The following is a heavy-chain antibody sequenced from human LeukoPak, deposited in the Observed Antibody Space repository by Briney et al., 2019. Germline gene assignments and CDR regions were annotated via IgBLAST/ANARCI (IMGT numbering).Heavy chain of an antibody. CDR1: GFTVSSNY. CDR3: ARVAYWPDYMDV. V-gene: IGHV3-53*01. D-gene: IGHD2-8*02. Sequence: GGSLRLSCAASGFTVSSNYMSWVRQAPGKGLERVSVIYSGGSTYYADSVKGRFTISRDNSKITLYLQMNSLRAEDTAVYYCARVAYWPDYMDVWGKGTTVTVSS. J-gene: IGHJ6*03. CDR2: IYSGGST.